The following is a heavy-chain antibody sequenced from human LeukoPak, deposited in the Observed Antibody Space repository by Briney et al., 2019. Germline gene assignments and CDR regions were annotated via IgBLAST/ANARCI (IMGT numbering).Heavy chain of an antibody. V-gene: IGHV4-34*01. CDR2: INHSGST. D-gene: IGHD6-19*01. Sequence: SETLSLTCAVYGGSFSGYYWSWIRQPPGKGLEWIGEINHSGSTNYNPSLKSRVTISVDTSKNQFSLKLSSVTAADTAVYYCAKESGGWYLDYWGQGTLVTVSS. J-gene: IGHJ4*02. CDR1: GGSFSGYY. CDR3: AKESGGWYLDY.